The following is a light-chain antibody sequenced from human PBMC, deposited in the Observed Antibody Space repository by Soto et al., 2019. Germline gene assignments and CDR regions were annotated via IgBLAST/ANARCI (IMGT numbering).Light chain of an antibody. Sequence: EIVLTQSPATLSLSPGERATLSCRASQSIGTYLDWYQQKPGQAPRLLIYDASNRATGIPARFSGSGSGTDCTLTISSLEPEDVAVYYCQQRSNWPPVTFGGGTKVEIK. J-gene: IGKJ4*01. CDR3: QQRSNWPPVT. CDR2: DAS. CDR1: QSIGTY. V-gene: IGKV3-11*01.